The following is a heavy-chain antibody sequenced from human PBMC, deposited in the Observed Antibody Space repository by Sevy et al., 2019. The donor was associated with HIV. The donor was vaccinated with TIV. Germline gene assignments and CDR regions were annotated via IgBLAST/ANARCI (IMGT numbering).Heavy chain of an antibody. CDR2: IYSGGST. D-gene: IGHD4-17*01. CDR3: ARHDYGDKVHWYFDL. J-gene: IGHJ2*01. CDR1: GFTVSSNY. Sequence: GGSLRLSCAASGFTVSSNYMSWVRQAPGKGLEWVSVIYSGGSTYYADSVKGRFTISRDNSKNTLYLQMNSLRAEDTAVYYCARHDYGDKVHWYFDLWGRGTLVTVSS. V-gene: IGHV3-53*01.